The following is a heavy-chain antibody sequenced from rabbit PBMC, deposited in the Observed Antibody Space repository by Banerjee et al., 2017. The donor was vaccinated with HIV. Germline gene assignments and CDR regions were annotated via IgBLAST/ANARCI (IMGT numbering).Heavy chain of an antibody. CDR3: ARDPVNDDGYAPDL. J-gene: IGHJ4*01. Sequence: QEQLEESGGDLVKPEGSLTLTCTASGFSFSSGYDMCWVRQAPGKRPEWIACIYTGDGSTYYASWAKGRFTISKTSSTTVTLQMTSLTAADTATYFCARDPVNDDGYAPDLWGPGTLVTVS. D-gene: IGHD6-1*01. CDR1: GFSFSSGYD. CDR2: IYTGDGST. V-gene: IGHV1S45*01.